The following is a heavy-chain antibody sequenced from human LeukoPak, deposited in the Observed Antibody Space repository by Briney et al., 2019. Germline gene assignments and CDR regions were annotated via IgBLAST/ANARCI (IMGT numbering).Heavy chain of an antibody. Sequence: GGSLRLSCAASGFTFSDHYMDWVRQAPGKGLEWVGRTRNKANSYTTEYAASVKGRFTISRDDSKNSLYLQMNSLKTEDTAVYYCARRVGYSYAFYYYYYMDVWGKGTTVTVFS. D-gene: IGHD5-18*01. CDR2: TRNKANSYTT. V-gene: IGHV3-72*01. CDR3: ARRVGYSYAFYYYYYMDV. CDR1: GFTFSDHY. J-gene: IGHJ6*03.